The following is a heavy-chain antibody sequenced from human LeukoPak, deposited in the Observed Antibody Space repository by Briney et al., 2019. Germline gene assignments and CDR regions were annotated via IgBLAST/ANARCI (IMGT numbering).Heavy chain of an antibody. CDR1: GFTFTSSA. V-gene: IGHV1-58*01. J-gene: IGHJ5*02. Sequence: SVKVSCKASGFTFTSSAVQWVRQARGQRLEWIGWIVVGSGNTGYAQKFQGRVTMTRNTSISTAYMELRSLRSDDTAVYYCARQTGTPYNWFDPWGQGTLVTVSS. CDR3: ARQTGTPYNWFDP. D-gene: IGHD1-1*01. CDR2: IVVGSGNT.